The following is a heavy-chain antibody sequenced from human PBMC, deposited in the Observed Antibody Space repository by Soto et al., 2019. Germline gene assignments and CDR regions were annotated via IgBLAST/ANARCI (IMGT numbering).Heavy chain of an antibody. Sequence: PGGSLRLSCAASGFTFDDYAMHWVRQAPGKGLEWVSGISRNSGSIGYADSVKGRFTISRDNAKNSLYLQMNSLRAEDTALYYCAKDRQWLVQGDYYYGMDVWGQGTTVTVSS. CDR1: GFTFDDYA. V-gene: IGHV3-9*01. CDR2: ISRNSGSI. J-gene: IGHJ6*02. CDR3: AKDRQWLVQGDYYYGMDV. D-gene: IGHD6-19*01.